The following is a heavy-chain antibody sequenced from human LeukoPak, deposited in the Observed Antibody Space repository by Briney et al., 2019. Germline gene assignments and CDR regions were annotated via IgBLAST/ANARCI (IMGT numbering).Heavy chain of an antibody. CDR3: ATSRGIAAAGTRGWFDP. CDR1: GFTFSDYY. D-gene: IGHD6-13*01. J-gene: IGHJ5*02. CDR2: ISGSGGST. V-gene: IGHV3-23*01. Sequence: PGGSLRLSCAASGFTFSDYYMSWVRQAPGKGLEWVSAISGSGGSTYYADSVKGRFTISRDNSKNTLYLQMNSLRAEDTAVYYCATSRGIAAAGTRGWFDPWGQGTLVTVSS.